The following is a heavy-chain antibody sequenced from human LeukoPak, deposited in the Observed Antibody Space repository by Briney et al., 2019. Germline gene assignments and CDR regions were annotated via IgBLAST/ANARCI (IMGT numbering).Heavy chain of an antibody. V-gene: IGHV3-23*01. Sequence: GGSLRLSCAASGFTFSSYAMSWVRQAPGKGLEWVSAISGSGGSTYYADSVKGRFTISRDNSKNTLYLQMNSLRAEDTAVYYCAKDASYYDSSGYYSFDYWGQGTLVTVPS. CDR2: ISGSGGST. CDR1: GFTFSSYA. D-gene: IGHD3-22*01. CDR3: AKDASYYDSSGYYSFDY. J-gene: IGHJ4*02.